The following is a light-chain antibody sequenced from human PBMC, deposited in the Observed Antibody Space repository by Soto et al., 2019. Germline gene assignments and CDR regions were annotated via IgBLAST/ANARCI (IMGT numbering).Light chain of an antibody. V-gene: IGKV3-15*01. CDR1: QSVSSSY. CDR3: QQYNNWPTDIT. Sequence: EIVLTQSPGTLSLSPGERATLSCRASQSVSSSYLAWYQQKAGQAPRLLIYGASSRATGIPARFSGSGYGKELNIKISSLQSEDFEGYYCQQYNNWPTDITLGQCTSTEIK. J-gene: IGKJ5*01. CDR2: GAS.